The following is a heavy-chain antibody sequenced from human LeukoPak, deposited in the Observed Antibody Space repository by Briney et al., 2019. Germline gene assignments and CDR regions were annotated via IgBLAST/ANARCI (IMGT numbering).Heavy chain of an antibody. CDR1: GYTFINYC. Sequence: GASVKVSCKASGYTFINYCMHWVQQAPGKGLEWMGLVDPEDGETIYAEKFQGRVTITADTSTDTAYMELSSLRSEDTAVYYCATDLRDILTGPYYYYMDVWGKGTTVTVSS. V-gene: IGHV1-69-2*01. J-gene: IGHJ6*03. CDR3: ATDLRDILTGPYYYYMDV. CDR2: VDPEDGET. D-gene: IGHD3-9*01.